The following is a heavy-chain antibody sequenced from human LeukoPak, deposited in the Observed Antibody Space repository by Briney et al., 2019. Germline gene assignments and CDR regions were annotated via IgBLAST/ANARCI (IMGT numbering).Heavy chain of an antibody. V-gene: IGHV1-2*02. CDR2: INPNSGGT. D-gene: IGHD3-22*01. Sequence: ASVKVSCKASGYTFTGYYMHWVRQAPGQGLEWMGWINPNSGGTNYAQKFQGRVTMTRDTSISTAYMELSRLRSDDTAVYYCARDHTPYCYDSSGYLGYWGQGTLVTVSS. CDR3: ARDHTPYCYDSSGYLGY. J-gene: IGHJ4*02. CDR1: GYTFTGYY.